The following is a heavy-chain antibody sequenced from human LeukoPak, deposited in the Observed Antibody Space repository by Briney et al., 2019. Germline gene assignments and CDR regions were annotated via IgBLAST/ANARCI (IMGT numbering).Heavy chain of an antibody. CDR1: AFTFRSYG. J-gene: IGHJ4*02. V-gene: IGHV3-30*02. CDR2: IRYHGSDK. CDR3: ANTGNSRGAY. D-gene: IGHD2/OR15-2a*01. Sequence: PGGSLRLSCAASAFTFRSYGMHWVRQAPGKGLEWVAFIRYHGSDKYYADSVKDRFTISRDNSKNTLYLQLNSLRAEDTALYYCANTGNSRGAYWGQGTLVTVSS.